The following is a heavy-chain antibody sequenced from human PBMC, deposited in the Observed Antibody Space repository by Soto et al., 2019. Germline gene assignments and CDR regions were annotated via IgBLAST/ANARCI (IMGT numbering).Heavy chain of an antibody. J-gene: IGHJ4*02. CDR1: GYTFTIYA. Sequence: QVQLVQSGAEVKKPGASVKVSCKASGYTFTIYAMHWVRQAPGQRLEWMGWINAGNGNTKYSQKFQGRVTITRDTSAGTADMELSSLGSEDTAVYYCARVSSEGQLPDRYYFDSWGKGTLVIVSS. D-gene: IGHD2-2*01. V-gene: IGHV1-3*01. CDR2: INAGNGNT. CDR3: ARVSSEGQLPDRYYFDS.